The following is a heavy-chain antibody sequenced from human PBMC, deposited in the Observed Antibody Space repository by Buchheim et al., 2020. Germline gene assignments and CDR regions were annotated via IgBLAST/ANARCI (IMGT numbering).Heavy chain of an antibody. D-gene: IGHD1-26*01. J-gene: IGHJ6*03. CDR1: GFTFSGSA. CDR2: IRSKANSYAT. CDR3: TRPGWELLSYSYYYYMDV. Sequence: EVQLVESGGGLVQPGGSLKLSCAASGFTFSGSAMHWVRQASGKGLEWVGRIRSKANSYATAYAASVKGRFTISRDDSKNTADLQMNSLKTEDTAVYYCTRPGWELLSYSYYYYMDVWGKGTT. V-gene: IGHV3-73*02.